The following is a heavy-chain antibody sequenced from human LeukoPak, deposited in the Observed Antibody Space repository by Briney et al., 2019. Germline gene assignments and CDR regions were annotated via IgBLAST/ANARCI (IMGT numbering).Heavy chain of an antibody. V-gene: IGHV4-34*01. Sequence: GSLRLSCAASGFTFSNYWMSWIRQPPGKGLEWIGEINHSGSTNYNPSLKSRVTISVDTSKNQFSLKLSSVTAADTAVYYCARGPITGTLWGQGTLVTVSS. J-gene: IGHJ4*02. D-gene: IGHD1-20*01. CDR2: INHSGST. CDR1: GFTFSNYW. CDR3: ARGPITGTL.